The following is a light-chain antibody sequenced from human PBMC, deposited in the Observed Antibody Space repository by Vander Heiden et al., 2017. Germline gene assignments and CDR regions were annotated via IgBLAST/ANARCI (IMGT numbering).Light chain of an antibody. CDR2: GAS. Sequence: EIVLTQSPGTLSLSPGERATLACRASQSVSSSYLAWYQQKPGQAPRRLIYGASSRATGIPDRFSGSGSGTDFTLTISRLEPEDFAVYYCQQYGSSPWVFGQWTKVEIK. CDR1: QSVSSSY. V-gene: IGKV3-20*01. CDR3: QQYGSSPWV. J-gene: IGKJ1*01.